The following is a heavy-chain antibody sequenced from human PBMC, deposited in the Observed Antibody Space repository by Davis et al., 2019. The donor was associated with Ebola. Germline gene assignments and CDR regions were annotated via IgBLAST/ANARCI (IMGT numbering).Heavy chain of an antibody. J-gene: IGHJ4*02. V-gene: IGHV3-48*01. CDR1: GFTFSSYS. Sequence: GESLKISCAASGFTFSSYSMNWVRQAPGKGLEWVSYISSSSSTIYYADSVKGRFTISRDNAKNSLYLQMNSLRAEDTAVYYCAKESWGSDFDYWGQGTLVTVSS. CDR2: ISSSSSTI. D-gene: IGHD3-10*01. CDR3: AKESWGSDFDY.